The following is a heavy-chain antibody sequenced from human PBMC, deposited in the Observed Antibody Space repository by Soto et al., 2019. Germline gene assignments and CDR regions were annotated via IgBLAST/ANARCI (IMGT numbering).Heavy chain of an antibody. Sequence: SETLSLTCAVSGVSISSGNWWTWVRQTPQRGLEYIGEIFHDGTANYYPSFERRVAISVDTSKNQFSLKLASVTAADTALYYCARDKAHDYGDYNPFDFWGQGTLVTVSS. V-gene: IGHV4-4*02. J-gene: IGHJ4*02. D-gene: IGHD4-17*01. CDR1: GVSISSGNW. CDR2: IFHDGTA. CDR3: ARDKAHDYGDYNPFDF.